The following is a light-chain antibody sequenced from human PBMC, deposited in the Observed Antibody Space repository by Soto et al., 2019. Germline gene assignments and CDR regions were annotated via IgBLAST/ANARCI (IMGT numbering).Light chain of an antibody. V-gene: IGKV1-39*01. CDR3: QQSFSTPIT. CDR1: QSISTY. Sequence: TKSPFSLSASIGDRVTITCRASQSISTYLNWYQQKKGKAPNLLISAPSNLQSGVPSRFSGSGYGTDFTLTITSLQTEDFATYYCQQSFSTPITFGQGTRLEIK. CDR2: APS. J-gene: IGKJ5*01.